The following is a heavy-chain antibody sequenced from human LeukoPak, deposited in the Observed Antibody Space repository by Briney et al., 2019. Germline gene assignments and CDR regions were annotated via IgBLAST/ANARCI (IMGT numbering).Heavy chain of an antibody. CDR3: ARHVKSGARLTYYYGMDV. Sequence: PSETLSLTCTVSGGSISSYYWSWIRQPPGKGLEWIGYIYYSGSTNYNPSLKSRVTISVDTSKNQFSLKLSSVTAADTAVYYCARHVKSGARLTYYYGMDVWGQGTTVTVSS. CDR2: IYYSGST. V-gene: IGHV4-59*08. D-gene: IGHD3-16*01. CDR1: GGSISSYY. J-gene: IGHJ6*02.